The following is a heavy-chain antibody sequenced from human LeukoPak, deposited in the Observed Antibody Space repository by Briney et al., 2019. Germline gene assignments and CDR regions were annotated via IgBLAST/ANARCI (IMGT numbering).Heavy chain of an antibody. V-gene: IGHV1-2*02. CDR1: GYTFTGYY. D-gene: IGHD4-17*01. J-gene: IGHJ4*02. CDR3: ASPHDYEDYFDY. CDR2: INPNSGGT. Sequence: ASVKVSCKASGYTFTGYYMHWVRQAPRQGLEWMGWINPNSGGTNYAQKFQGRVTMTRDTSISTAYMELSRLRSDDTAVYYCASPHDYEDYFDYWGQGTLVTVSS.